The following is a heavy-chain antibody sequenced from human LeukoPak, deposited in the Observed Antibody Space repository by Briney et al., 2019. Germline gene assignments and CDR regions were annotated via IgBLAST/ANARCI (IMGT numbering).Heavy chain of an antibody. CDR2: ISAYNGNT. V-gene: IGHV1-18*01. J-gene: IGHJ5*02. Sequence: PMASVKVSCKASGYTFTSYGISWVRQAPGQGLEWMGWISAYNGNTNYAQKLQGRVTMTTDTSTSTAYMELRSLRFDDTAVYYCARDRARAKTPPVISYYYGSGSYSYNWFDPWGQGTLVTVSS. CDR3: ARDRARAKTPPVISYYYGSGSYSYNWFDP. D-gene: IGHD3-10*01. CDR1: GYTFTSYG.